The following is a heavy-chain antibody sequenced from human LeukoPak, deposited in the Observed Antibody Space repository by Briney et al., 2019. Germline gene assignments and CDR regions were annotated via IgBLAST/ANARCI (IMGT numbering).Heavy chain of an antibody. CDR1: GFTFSNYE. D-gene: IGHD5-18*01. Sequence: PGGSLRLSCAASGFTFSNYEMNWVRQAPGKGLEWVSYISGSGSTIYYADSVKGRFTISRDNAKDSLCLQMNSLRAEDTAVYYCARVRSGYSHENYFDYWGRGTLVTVSS. V-gene: IGHV3-48*03. CDR2: ISGSGSTI. J-gene: IGHJ4*02. CDR3: ARVRSGYSHENYFDY.